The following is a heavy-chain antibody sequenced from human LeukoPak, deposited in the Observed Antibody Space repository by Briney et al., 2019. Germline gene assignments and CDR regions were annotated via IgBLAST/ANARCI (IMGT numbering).Heavy chain of an antibody. CDR3: ARPDEQQLVRDAFDI. D-gene: IGHD6-13*01. CDR2: ISSSSSYI. CDR1: GFTFSSYS. Sequence: GRSLRLSCAASGFTFSSYSMNWVRQAPGKGLEWVSSISSSSSYIYYADSVKGRFTISRDNAKNSLYLQMNSLRAEDTAVYYCARPDEQQLVRDAFDIWGQGTMVTVSS. J-gene: IGHJ3*02. V-gene: IGHV3-21*01.